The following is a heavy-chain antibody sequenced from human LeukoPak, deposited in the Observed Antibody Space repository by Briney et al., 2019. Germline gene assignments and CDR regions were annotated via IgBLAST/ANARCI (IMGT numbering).Heavy chain of an antibody. CDR3: TTDGTSIVVVPAVDY. Sequence: GGSLRLSCAASGXTFSNAWMSWVRQAPGKGPEWVGRIKSKTDGGTTDYAAPVKGRFTISRDDSKNTLYLQMNSLKTEDTAVYYCTTDGTSIVVVPAVDYWGQGTLVTVSS. J-gene: IGHJ4*02. CDR1: GXTFSNAW. D-gene: IGHD2-2*01. V-gene: IGHV3-15*01. CDR2: IKSKTDGGTT.